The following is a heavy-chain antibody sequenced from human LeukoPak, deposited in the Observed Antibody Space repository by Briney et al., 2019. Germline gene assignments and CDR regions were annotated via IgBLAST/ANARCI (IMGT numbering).Heavy chain of an antibody. CDR1: GFTFNDYT. CDR2: INWSGDTT. J-gene: IGHJ6*03. D-gene: IGHD3-3*01. CDR3: ARAWRPWYYYYMDV. Sequence: GGSLRLSCAASGFTFNDYTMHWVRQAPGKGLEWVSLINWSGDTTYYADSVKGRFTISRDNAKNSLYLQMNSLRAEDTAVYYCARAWRPWYYYYMDVWGKGTTVTISS. V-gene: IGHV3-43*01.